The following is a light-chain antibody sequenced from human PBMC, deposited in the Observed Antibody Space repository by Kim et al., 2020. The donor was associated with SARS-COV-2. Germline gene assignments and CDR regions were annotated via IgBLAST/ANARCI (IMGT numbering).Light chain of an antibody. Sequence: SPGERATRSCRASQSVNNNLAWYQQTPGQATRLVIHGASTRASGVPARFSGSGSGTEFTLTISSLQPEDCAVYYCQQYNKWPPLTFGGGTKVDIK. J-gene: IGKJ4*01. V-gene: IGKV3-15*01. CDR3: QQYNKWPPLT. CDR2: GAS. CDR1: QSVNNN.